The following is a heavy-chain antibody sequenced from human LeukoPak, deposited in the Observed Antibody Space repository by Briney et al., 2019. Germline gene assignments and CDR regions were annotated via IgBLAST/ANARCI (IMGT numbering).Heavy chain of an antibody. CDR1: GGSISSYY. D-gene: IGHD5-18*01. CDR3: ASLPYHGYSPGWFDP. CDR2: IYYSGST. V-gene: IGHV4-59*01. J-gene: IGHJ5*02. Sequence: SETLSLTCTVSGGSISSYYWSWIRQPPGKGLECIGYIYYSGSTNYNPSLKSRVTISVDTSKNQFSLKLSSVTAADTAVYYCASLPYHGYSPGWFDPWGQGSLVTVSS.